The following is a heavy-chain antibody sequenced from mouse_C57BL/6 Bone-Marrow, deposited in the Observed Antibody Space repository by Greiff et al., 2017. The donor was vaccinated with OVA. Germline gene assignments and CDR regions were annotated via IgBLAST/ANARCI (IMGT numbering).Heavy chain of an antibody. CDR2: IDPENGDT. D-gene: IGHD1-1*01. CDR1: GFNIKDDY. V-gene: IGHV14-4*01. Sequence: VHVKQSGAELVRPGASVKLSCTASGFNIKDDYMHWVKQRPEQGLEWIGWIDPENGDTEYASKFQGKATITADTSSNTAYLQLSSLTSEDTAVYYCTTSNDTTVVADYWGQGTTLTVSS. J-gene: IGHJ2*01. CDR3: TTSNDTTVVADY.